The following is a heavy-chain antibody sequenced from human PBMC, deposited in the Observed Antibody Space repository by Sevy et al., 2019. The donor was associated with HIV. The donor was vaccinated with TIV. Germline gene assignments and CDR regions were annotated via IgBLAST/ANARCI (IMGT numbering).Heavy chain of an antibody. CDR3: AGENAWGRGYS. CDR2: IYYNGHI. CDR1: GGSITSLY. V-gene: IGHV4-59*08. Sequence: SETLSLTCTGSGGSITSLYWNWIRQPPGKGLEWIANIYYNGHINYNPSLKSRVTLSLDTSKNQFSLRLSCVTAADTAMYYCAGENAWGRGYSWGQGTLVTVSS. D-gene: IGHD1-26*01. J-gene: IGHJ4*02.